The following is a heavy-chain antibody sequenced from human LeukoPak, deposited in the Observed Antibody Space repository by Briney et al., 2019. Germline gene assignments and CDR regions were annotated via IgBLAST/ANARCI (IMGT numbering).Heavy chain of an antibody. CDR2: IRYDGSNK. Sequence: PGGSLRLSCAASGFTFSSYGMHWVRQAPGKGLEWVAFIRYDGSNKYYADSVKGRFTVSRDNSKNTLYLQMNSLRAEDTAVYYCAKPLEPYYYDSSGQPEGFDYWGQGTLVTVSS. CDR1: GFTFSSYG. CDR3: AKPLEPYYYDSSGQPEGFDY. D-gene: IGHD3-22*01. V-gene: IGHV3-30*02. J-gene: IGHJ4*02.